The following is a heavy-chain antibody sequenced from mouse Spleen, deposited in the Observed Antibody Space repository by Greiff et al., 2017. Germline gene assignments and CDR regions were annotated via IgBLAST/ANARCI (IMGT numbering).Heavy chain of an antibody. CDR3: ARDDGYPYYFDC. J-gene: IGHJ2*01. CDR1: GFTFSSYA. Sequence: EVQVVESGGGLVKPGGSLKLSCAASGFTFSSYAMSWVRQTPEKRLEWVATISSGGSYTYYPDSVKGRFTISRDNAKNTLYLQMSSLRSEDTDMYYFARDDGYPYYFDCWGQGTTLTGSS. D-gene: IGHD2-3*01. V-gene: IGHV5-9-3*01. CDR2: ISSGGSYT.